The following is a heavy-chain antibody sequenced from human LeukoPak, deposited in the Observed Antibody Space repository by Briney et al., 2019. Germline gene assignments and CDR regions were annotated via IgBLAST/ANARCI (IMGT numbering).Heavy chain of an antibody. V-gene: IGHV3-23*01. CDR1: GFTFSSYA. CDR3: ARDLGYSYGYGMDV. D-gene: IGHD5-18*01. Sequence: PGGSLRLSCAASGFTFSSYAMSWVRQAPGKGLEWVSAISGSGGSTYYADSVKGRFTISRDNSKNTLYLQMNSLRAEDTAVYYCARDLGYSYGYGMDVWGQGTTVTVSS. CDR2: ISGSGGST. J-gene: IGHJ6*02.